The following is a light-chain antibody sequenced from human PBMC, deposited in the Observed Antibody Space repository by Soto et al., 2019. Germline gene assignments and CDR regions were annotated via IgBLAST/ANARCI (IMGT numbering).Light chain of an antibody. Sequence: QSALTQPASVSGSPGQTITISCTGTSSDVGRYNLVSWYQQHPGKAPKLMIFEDNDRPSGVSNRFSGSKSANSASLTIAGLQTEDEAHYYCCSYAGGASVVFGGGTKLTVL. CDR1: SSDVGRYNL. CDR2: EDN. J-gene: IGLJ2*01. V-gene: IGLV2-23*01. CDR3: CSYAGGASVV.